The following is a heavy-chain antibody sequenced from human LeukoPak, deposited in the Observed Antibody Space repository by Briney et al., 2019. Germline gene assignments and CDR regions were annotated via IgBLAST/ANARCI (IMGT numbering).Heavy chain of an antibody. CDR1: GFTFSDYY. Sequence: GGSLRLSCAASGFTFSDYYMSWIRQAPGKGLEWVSYISSSGSTIYYADSVKGRFTISRDNAKNSLYLQMNSLRAEDTAVYYCARDIGVLAAAGMRGTGYYYYMDVWGKGTTVTVSS. J-gene: IGHJ6*03. V-gene: IGHV3-11*04. D-gene: IGHD6-13*01. CDR2: ISSSGSTI. CDR3: ARDIGVLAAAGMRGTGYYYYMDV.